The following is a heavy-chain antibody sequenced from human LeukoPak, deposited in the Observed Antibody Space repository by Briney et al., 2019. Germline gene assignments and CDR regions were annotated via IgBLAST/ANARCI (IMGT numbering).Heavy chain of an antibody. D-gene: IGHD3-16*01. CDR1: GFTFSSYG. Sequence: GGSLRLSCAASGFTFSSYGMHWVRQAPGKGLEWVAVIWYDGSNRYYADSVKGRFTISRDNSKNTLYLRMNSLRAEDTAVYYCAKGLYDNVWGSSLWGQGTLVTVS. CDR3: AKGLYDNVWGSSL. CDR2: IWYDGSNR. J-gene: IGHJ4*02. V-gene: IGHV3-33*06.